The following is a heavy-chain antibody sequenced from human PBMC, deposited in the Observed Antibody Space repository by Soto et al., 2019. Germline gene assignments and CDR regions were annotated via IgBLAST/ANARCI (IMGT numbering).Heavy chain of an antibody. CDR1: GFTFNNYW. V-gene: IGHV3-74*01. CDR2: IKTDGSSP. D-gene: IGHD3-10*01. CDR3: ARDRIAGSGSCDN. J-gene: IGHJ4*02. Sequence: LRLSCVASGFTFNNYWMHWVRQVPGKGLVWVSRIKTDGSSPNYADSVEGRFTISSDNAKNTLYLQMNSLRAEDTAVYYCARDRIAGSGSCDNWGQGTLVTVSS.